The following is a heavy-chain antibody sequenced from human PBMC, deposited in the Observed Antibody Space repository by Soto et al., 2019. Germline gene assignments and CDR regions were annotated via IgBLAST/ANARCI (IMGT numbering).Heavy chain of an antibody. D-gene: IGHD3-16*01. CDR2: IYWDDDK. J-gene: IGHJ5*02. CDR3: AHLSGGGWFDP. CDR1: GFSLSTTGLG. Sequence: QITLKESGPTLVKPTETLTLTCTFSGFSLSTTGLGVGWIRQPPGKALEWLALIYWDDDKRYSPSLKSRRTSTQDTAKNRVVLTVTNLHPVDTATYYCAHLSGGGWFDPWGQGTLVTGSS. V-gene: IGHV2-5*02.